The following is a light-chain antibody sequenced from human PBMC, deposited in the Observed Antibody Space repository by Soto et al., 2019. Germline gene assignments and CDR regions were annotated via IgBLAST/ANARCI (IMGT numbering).Light chain of an antibody. Sequence: DIQMTQSPSSLSASVGDRVTITCRASQDILNYLAWFQQKPGKAPKSLIYGASSLNSGVPSRFSGSGFGTDFSLTISSLQPEDFATYYCQQYASNVATFGQGTTLEV. CDR1: QDILNY. CDR2: GAS. J-gene: IGKJ2*01. CDR3: QQYASNVAT. V-gene: IGKV1-16*01.